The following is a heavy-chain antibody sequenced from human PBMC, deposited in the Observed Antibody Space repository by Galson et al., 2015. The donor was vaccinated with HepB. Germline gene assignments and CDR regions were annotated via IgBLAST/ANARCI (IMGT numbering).Heavy chain of an antibody. Sequence: SLRLSCAASGFTFSSYAMSWVRQAPGKGLEWVSAISGSGGSTYYADSVKGRFTISRDNSKNTLYLQMNSLRAEDTAVYYCAKGPTMVRGELDYWGQGTLVTVSS. D-gene: IGHD3-10*01. CDR3: AKGPTMVRGELDY. J-gene: IGHJ4*02. CDR1: GFTFSSYA. V-gene: IGHV3-23*01. CDR2: ISGSGGST.